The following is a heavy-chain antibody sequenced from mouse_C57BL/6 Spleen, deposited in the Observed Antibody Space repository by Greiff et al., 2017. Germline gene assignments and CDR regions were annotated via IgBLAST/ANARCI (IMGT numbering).Heavy chain of an antibody. CDR3: ARGDYGSSSDFDY. D-gene: IGHD1-1*01. Sequence: QVQLKESGPELVKPGASVKISCKASGYAFSSSWMNWVKQRPGKGLEGIGRIYPGDGDTNYNGKFKGKATLTADKSSSTAYMQLSSLTSEDSAVYFCARGDYGSSSDFDYWGQGTTLTVSS. CDR2: IYPGDGDT. J-gene: IGHJ2*01. V-gene: IGHV1-82*01. CDR1: GYAFSSSW.